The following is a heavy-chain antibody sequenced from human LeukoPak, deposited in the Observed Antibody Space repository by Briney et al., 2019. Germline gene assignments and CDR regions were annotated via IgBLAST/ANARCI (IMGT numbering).Heavy chain of an antibody. CDR3: ARMRDGYKGRYFFDY. V-gene: IGHV3-7*04. D-gene: IGHD5-24*01. J-gene: IGHJ4*02. CDR1: GFSLSCCA. CDR2: IKEDGSDK. Sequence: GGSLRLSCAASGFSLSCCAMSWVRQAPGKGLEWVANIKEDGSDKKYVDSVKGRFTTSRDNAKNSLYLQMNSLRAEDTAVYYCARMRDGYKGRYFFDYWGQGTLVTVSS.